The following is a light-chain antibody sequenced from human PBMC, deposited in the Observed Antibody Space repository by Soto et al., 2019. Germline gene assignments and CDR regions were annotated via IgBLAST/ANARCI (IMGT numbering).Light chain of an antibody. J-gene: IGKJ1*01. V-gene: IGKV1-5*03. Sequence: DIQMTQSPSTLSASIGDRVTITCRARQSISKWLAWYQQKPGKAPNLLIYRASSLESGVPSRFSGSGSGTEFTLTISSLQPDDFAIYYCQQYHSSPWTFGQGTKVEIK. CDR1: QSISKW. CDR2: RAS. CDR3: QQYHSSPWT.